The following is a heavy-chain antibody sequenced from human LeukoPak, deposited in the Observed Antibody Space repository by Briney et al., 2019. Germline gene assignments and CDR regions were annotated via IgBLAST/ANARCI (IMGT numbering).Heavy chain of an antibody. J-gene: IGHJ4*02. V-gene: IGHV1-2*06. CDR1: GYTFTGYY. Sequence: GASVKVSCKASGYTFTGYYMHWVRQAPGQGLEWMGRINPNSGGTNYAQKFQGRVTMTRDTSISTAYMELSRLRSDDTAVYYCASVPYNWNDGGDYWGQGTLVTVSS. CDR3: ASVPYNWNDGGDY. CDR2: INPNSGGT. D-gene: IGHD1-20*01.